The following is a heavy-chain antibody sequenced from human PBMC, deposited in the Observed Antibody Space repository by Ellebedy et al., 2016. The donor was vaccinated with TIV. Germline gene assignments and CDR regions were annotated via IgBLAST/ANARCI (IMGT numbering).Heavy chain of an antibody. CDR2: INPSGGT. CDR3: ARGRDYGGNSGYSDY. D-gene: IGHD4-23*01. CDR1: GGSFLGYY. J-gene: IGHJ4*02. Sequence: SETLSLXXTVHGGSFLGYYWSWIRQSPGKGLQWIGEINPSGGTNYTTSLKSRLTMSIDTSKRQISLSLHSVTAADTAVYYCARGRDYGGNSGYSDYWGQGTLVTVSS. V-gene: IGHV4-34*01.